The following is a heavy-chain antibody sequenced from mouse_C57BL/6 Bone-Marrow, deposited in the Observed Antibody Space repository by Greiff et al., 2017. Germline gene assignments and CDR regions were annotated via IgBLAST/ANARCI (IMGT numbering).Heavy chain of an antibody. CDR1: GVKIQDDY. CDR2: IDPENGYT. D-gene: IGHD1-1*01. V-gene: IGHV14-4*01. Sequence: VQLKQSGAELERPGASVKLSCTASGVKIQDDYMHWVKPRPEQGLEWIGWIDPENGYTEYASKFQGKATITADTSSNTAYLQLSSLTSEDTAVYYCTFYYYGISPYWYFDVWGTGTTVTVSS. J-gene: IGHJ1*03. CDR3: TFYYYGISPYWYFDV.